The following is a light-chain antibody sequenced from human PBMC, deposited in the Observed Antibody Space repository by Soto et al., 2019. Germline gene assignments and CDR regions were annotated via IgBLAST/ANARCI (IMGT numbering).Light chain of an antibody. Sequence: EIVLTQSPATLSLSPGERATLSCRASQSVDHYLAWFQQKPGQAPRLLIYDASNRATGIPARCSGSGSGTDFPVTISSPEPEDFAVYYWQQRSNWPLYTFGQGTKLEIK. CDR3: QQRSNWPLYT. J-gene: IGKJ2*01. V-gene: IGKV3-11*01. CDR2: DAS. CDR1: QSVDHY.